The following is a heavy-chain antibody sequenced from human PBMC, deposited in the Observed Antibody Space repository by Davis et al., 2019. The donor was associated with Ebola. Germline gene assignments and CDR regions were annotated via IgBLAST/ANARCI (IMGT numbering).Heavy chain of an antibody. CDR1: GGSFSGYY. CDR3: ARDIRGYYYYGMDV. J-gene: IGHJ6*02. CDR2: INHGGNP. V-gene: IGHV4-34*01. D-gene: IGHD3-10*01. Sequence: PSETLSLTCAVYGGSFSGYYWSWIRQPPGKGLEWIGEINHGGNPNYNPSLKSRLTISVDTSKNQFSLKLRSVTAADTAVYYCARDIRGYYYYGMDVWGQGTTVTVSS.